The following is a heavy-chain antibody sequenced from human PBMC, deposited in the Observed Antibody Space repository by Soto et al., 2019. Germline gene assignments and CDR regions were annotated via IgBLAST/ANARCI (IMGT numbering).Heavy chain of an antibody. CDR2: IDDSGST. Sequence: SETLSLTCAVYGGSFNTYFWTWIRQSPGKGLEWLGDIDDSGSTKYNPSLKSRVTISVDTSKNQFSLKLRSVTAADTAIYYCASLGLRARIPPSYARTKIDRYFQYDYGLDVWGRGTTVTVSS. D-gene: IGHD3-9*01. CDR1: GGSFNTYF. CDR3: ASLGLRARIPPSYARTKIDRYFQYDYGLDV. V-gene: IGHV4-34*01. J-gene: IGHJ6*02.